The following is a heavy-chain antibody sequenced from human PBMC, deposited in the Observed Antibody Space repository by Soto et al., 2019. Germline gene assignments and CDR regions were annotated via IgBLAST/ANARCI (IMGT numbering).Heavy chain of an antibody. CDR3: AKDRQAGGNSGFYSDF. J-gene: IGHJ4*02. Sequence: EVQLLESGGGLVQPGGSLRLSCAASGFTFSSYGMTWVRQAPGKGLEWVSFSSATGAGTYYADSVKGRFTISRDNSKNTPYLQMTILRADDTAVYYSAKDRQAGGNSGFYSDFWGQRALVLVSS. CDR1: GFTFSSYG. V-gene: IGHV3-23*01. CDR2: SSATGAGT. D-gene: IGHD1-7*01.